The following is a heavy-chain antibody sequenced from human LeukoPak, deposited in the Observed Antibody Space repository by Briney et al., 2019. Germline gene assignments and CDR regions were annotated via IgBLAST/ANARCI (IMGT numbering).Heavy chain of an antibody. J-gene: IGHJ5*02. CDR2: IYYSGST. D-gene: IGHD3-10*01. CDR1: GGSISSYY. Sequence: SETLSLTCTVSGGSISSYYWSWIRQPPRKGLEWIGYIYYSGSTNYNPSLKSRVTISVDTSKNQFSLKLSSVTAADTAVYYCASLTMVRGVISKSIPWGQGTLVTVSS. V-gene: IGHV4-59*12. CDR3: ASLTMVRGVISKSIP.